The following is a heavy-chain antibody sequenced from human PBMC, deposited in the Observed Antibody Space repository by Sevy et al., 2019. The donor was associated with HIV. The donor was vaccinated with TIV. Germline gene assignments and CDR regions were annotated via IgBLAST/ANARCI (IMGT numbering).Heavy chain of an antibody. D-gene: IGHD3-22*01. CDR3: ARDRSVYDSSQYYFDY. CDR2: ISAYNGNT. Sequence: ASVKVSCKASGYTFTSYGISWVRQAPGQGLEWMGWISAYNGNTNYAQKLQGRVTMTKYTSTSTAYMELRSLRSADTAVSYCARDRSVYDSSQYYFDYWGQGTLVTVSS. CDR1: GYTFTSYG. J-gene: IGHJ4*02. V-gene: IGHV1-18*01.